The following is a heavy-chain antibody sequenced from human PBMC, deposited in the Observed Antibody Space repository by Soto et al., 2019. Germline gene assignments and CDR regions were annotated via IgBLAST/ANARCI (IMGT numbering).Heavy chain of an antibody. CDR3: ARPHGGSSGWDNWFDP. CDR2: IYYSGST. V-gene: IGHV4-31*03. D-gene: IGHD6-25*01. Sequence: PSETLSLTCTASGGSISSGDYYWSWMRQHPGKGLEWIGYIYYSGSTYYNPSLKSRVTISVDTSNNQFSLKLNSVTAADTAVYYCARPHGGSSGWDNWFDPWGQGTLVTVSS. CDR1: GGSISSGDYY. J-gene: IGHJ5*02.